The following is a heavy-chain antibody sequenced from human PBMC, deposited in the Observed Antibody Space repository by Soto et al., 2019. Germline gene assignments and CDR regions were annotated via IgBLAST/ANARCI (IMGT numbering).Heavy chain of an antibody. CDR1: GYTFTSYD. Sequence: ASVKVSCKASGYTFTSYDINWVRQATGQGLEWMGWMNPNSGNTGYAQKIQGRVTMTRNTSISTAYMELSSLRSEDTAVYYCAREGSSSWYGGHYGMDVWGQGTTVTVSS. J-gene: IGHJ6*02. CDR2: MNPNSGNT. CDR3: AREGSSSWYGGHYGMDV. V-gene: IGHV1-8*01. D-gene: IGHD6-13*01.